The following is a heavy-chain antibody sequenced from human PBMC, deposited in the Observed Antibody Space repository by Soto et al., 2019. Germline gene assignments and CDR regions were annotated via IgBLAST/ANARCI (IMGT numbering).Heavy chain of an antibody. CDR3: ARGPIIYSSGYYYFDY. V-gene: IGHV4-34*01. Sequence: QVQLQQWGAGLLKPSETLSLTCAVYGGSFSGYYWSWIRQPPGKGLEWIGEINHSGSTNYNPSLKSRVTISVDTSKNQFSLKLSSVTAADTAVYYCARGPIIYSSGYYYFDYCGQGTLVTVSS. CDR2: INHSGST. J-gene: IGHJ4*02. CDR1: GGSFSGYY. D-gene: IGHD3-22*01.